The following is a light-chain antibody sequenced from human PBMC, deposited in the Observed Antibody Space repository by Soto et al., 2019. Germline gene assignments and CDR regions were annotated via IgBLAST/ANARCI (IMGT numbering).Light chain of an antibody. V-gene: IGKV1-39*01. Sequence: DIQVTQSPSSLCASVGDRVTITCRASQSINTFLNWYQQRPGKAPNLLIYGASNLQSGVPSRFSGSGSGTDFTLTISSLQPEDFATYYCQQTYTSRPWTFGRGTKVEIK. CDR3: QQTYTSRPWT. J-gene: IGKJ1*01. CDR1: QSINTF. CDR2: GAS.